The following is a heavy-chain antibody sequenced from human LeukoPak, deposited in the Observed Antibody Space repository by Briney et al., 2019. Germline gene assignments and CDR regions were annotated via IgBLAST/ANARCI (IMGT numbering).Heavy chain of an antibody. CDR2: IYPGDSDT. J-gene: IGHJ4*02. Sequence: GESLKIYCKGSGYSFTSYWIGWMGQMPGKGLEWMGIIYPGDSDTRYTPSFQGQVTISSDKSISTAYLHCNCLKASDTTMYYCARLFFGSSTTFDYWGQGTLVTVSS. CDR1: GYSFTSYW. V-gene: IGHV5-51*01. CDR3: ARLFFGSSTTFDY. D-gene: IGHD2/OR15-2a*01.